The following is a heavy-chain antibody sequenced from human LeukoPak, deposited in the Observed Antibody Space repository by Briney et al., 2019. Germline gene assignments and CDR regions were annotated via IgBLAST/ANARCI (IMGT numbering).Heavy chain of an antibody. Sequence: GASVKVSCKASGYTFTSYDINWVRQATGQGLEWMGWMNPNSGGTNYAQKFQGWVTMTRDTSISTAYMELSRLRSDDTAVYYCARVVGCSGGSCYLPQQWGYFDHWGQGTLVTVSS. CDR1: GYTFTSYD. D-gene: IGHD2-15*01. CDR2: MNPNSGGT. CDR3: ARVVGCSGGSCYLPQQWGYFDH. V-gene: IGHV1-2*04. J-gene: IGHJ4*02.